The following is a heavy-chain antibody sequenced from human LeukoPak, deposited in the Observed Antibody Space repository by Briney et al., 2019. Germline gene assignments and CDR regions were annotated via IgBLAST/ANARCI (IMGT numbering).Heavy chain of an antibody. Sequence: GGSLRLSCAASGLIFRSYWMHWVRQAPGKGLVWVSTINSDGSSTTYADAVKGRFTISRDNAKNTLYLKMNRLRVEDTVVYYCARGPPWYFDLWGRGPLVPVSS. CDR2: INSDGSST. D-gene: IGHD6-25*01. CDR1: GLIFRSYW. J-gene: IGHJ2*01. V-gene: IGHV3-74*01. CDR3: ARGPPWYFDL.